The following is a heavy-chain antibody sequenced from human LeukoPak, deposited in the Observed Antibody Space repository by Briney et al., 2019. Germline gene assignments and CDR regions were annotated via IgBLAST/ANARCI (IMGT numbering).Heavy chain of an antibody. Sequence: GGSLRLSCAASGFDLNTYEMNWVRQAPGKGLEWIADITISGHTKNYADSVKGRLTISRDNAGTSLYLQMNSLRVEDTGVYYCASGDPNADLGSQGTLVTVSS. CDR3: ASGDPNADL. D-gene: IGHD3-10*01. CDR2: ITISGHTK. V-gene: IGHV3-48*03. CDR1: GFDLNTYE. J-gene: IGHJ5*02.